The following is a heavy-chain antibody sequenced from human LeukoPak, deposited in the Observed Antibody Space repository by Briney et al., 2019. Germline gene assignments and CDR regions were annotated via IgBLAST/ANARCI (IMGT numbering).Heavy chain of an antibody. CDR3: ARGPSSYYGSGEILYYYYGMDV. Sequence: ASVKVSCKASGYTFTGYYMHWVRQAPGQGLEWMGWINPNSGGTNYAQKFQGRVTMTRDTSISTAYMELSRLRSDDTAVYYCARGPSSYYGSGEILYYYYGMDVWGQGTTVTVSS. V-gene: IGHV1-2*02. D-gene: IGHD3-10*01. J-gene: IGHJ6*02. CDR1: GYTFTGYY. CDR2: INPNSGGT.